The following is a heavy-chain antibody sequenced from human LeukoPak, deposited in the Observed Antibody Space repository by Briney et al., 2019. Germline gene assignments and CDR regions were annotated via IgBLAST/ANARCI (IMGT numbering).Heavy chain of an antibody. J-gene: IGHJ3*02. D-gene: IGHD2/OR15-2a*01. CDR3: ARCAGSRDAFDI. Sequence: YPSETLSLTCSVSGGSISSYYWSWIRQPPGKGLEWIGYIYYSGSTNYNPSLKSRVTISVDTSKNQFSLKLSSVTAADTAVYYCARCAGSRDAFDIWGQGTMVTVSS. CDR1: GGSISSYY. V-gene: IGHV4-59*01. CDR2: IYYSGST.